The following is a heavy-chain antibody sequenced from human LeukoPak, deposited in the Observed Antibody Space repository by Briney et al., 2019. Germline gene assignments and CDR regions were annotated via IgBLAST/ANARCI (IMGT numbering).Heavy chain of an antibody. D-gene: IGHD3-22*01. V-gene: IGHV3-53*01. Sequence: GGSLRLSCAASGFTVDSNYLRWVRQAPGKGLEWVSTIYTGGNTYYAASVKGRFTISRDFSKNTVFLHMNSLRDEDTAMYYCARGDDSGYYDYFDYWGQGALVTVSS. CDR1: GFTVDSNY. CDR2: IYTGGNT. CDR3: ARGDDSGYYDYFDY. J-gene: IGHJ4*02.